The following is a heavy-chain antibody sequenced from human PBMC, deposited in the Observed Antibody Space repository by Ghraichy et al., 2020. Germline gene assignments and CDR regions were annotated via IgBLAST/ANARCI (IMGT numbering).Heavy chain of an antibody. CDR1: GLIFGSDW. J-gene: IGHJ3*02. CDR2: INQHGREK. V-gene: IGHV3-7*03. CDR3: SASDTFDN. Sequence: GGSLRLSCAASGLIFGSDWMTWVRQAPGKGLEWVANINQHGREKYYAGSVKGRFTISRDNAKSSLYLQMNSLSVEDTADYYCSASDTFDNWGRGTMVTVSS.